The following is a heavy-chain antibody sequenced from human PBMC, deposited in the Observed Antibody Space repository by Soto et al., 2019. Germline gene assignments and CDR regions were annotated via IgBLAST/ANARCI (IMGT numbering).Heavy chain of an antibody. Sequence: GASVKVSCKASGGTFSSYAINWVRQAPGQGLEWMGGIIPIFGTANYAQKFQGRVTITADESTSTAYMELSSLRSEDTAVYYCASRSPGIVVVVAATGSHYGMDVWGQGTTVTVAS. CDR3: ASRSPGIVVVVAATGSHYGMDV. CDR2: IIPIFGTA. J-gene: IGHJ6*02. D-gene: IGHD2-15*01. V-gene: IGHV1-69*13. CDR1: GGTFSSYA.